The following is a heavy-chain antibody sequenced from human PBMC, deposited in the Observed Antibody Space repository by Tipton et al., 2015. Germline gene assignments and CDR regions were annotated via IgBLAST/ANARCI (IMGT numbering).Heavy chain of an antibody. D-gene: IGHD4-23*01. CDR1: GYSLTSYG. CDR3: ARDPVGTARPFDF. V-gene: IGHV1-18*01. CDR2: ISGHNDQT. Sequence: QLVQSGAEVEKPGASVKVSCKASGYSLTSYGLSWVRQAPGQGLEWMGWISGHNDQTNYVQKIQGRATMTKDTSTRTAYMELRSLRSDDTAVYYCARDPVGTARPFDFWGQGTLVTVSS. J-gene: IGHJ4*02.